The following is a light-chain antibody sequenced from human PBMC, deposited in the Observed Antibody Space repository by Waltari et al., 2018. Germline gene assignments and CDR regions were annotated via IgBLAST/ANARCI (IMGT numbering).Light chain of an antibody. J-gene: IGKJ2*03. CDR1: QSVSSN. CDR3: QQYNNWPVRG. CDR2: GAS. Sequence: EIVMTQSPAPLSVSPGERAPLSCRASQSVSSNLAWYQQKPGQAPRLLTYGASTRATGIPARFSGSGSGTEFTLTISSLQSEDFAVYYCQQYNNWPVRGFGQGTKLEIK. V-gene: IGKV3-15*01.